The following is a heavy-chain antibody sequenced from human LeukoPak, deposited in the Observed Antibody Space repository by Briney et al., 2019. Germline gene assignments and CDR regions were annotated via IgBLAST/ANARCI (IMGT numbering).Heavy chain of an antibody. V-gene: IGHV1-2*02. J-gene: IGHJ3*02. Sequence: ASVKVSCKVSGYTLTELSMHWVRQAPGQGLEWMGWINPNSGGTNYAQKFQGRVTMTRDTSISTAYMELSRLRSDDTAVYYCARGDRSSSWSNDAFDIWGQGTMVTVSS. CDR1: GYTLTELS. D-gene: IGHD6-13*01. CDR3: ARGDRSSSWSNDAFDI. CDR2: INPNSGGT.